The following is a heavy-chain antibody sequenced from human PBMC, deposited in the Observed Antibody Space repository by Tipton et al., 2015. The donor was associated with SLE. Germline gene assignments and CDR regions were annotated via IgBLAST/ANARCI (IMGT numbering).Heavy chain of an antibody. CDR2: IKWNGGST. CDR1: GFTFEDYG. D-gene: IGHD1-1*01. Sequence: GSLRLSCAASGFTFEDYGMSWVRQAPGKGLEWVSGIKWNGGSTGYADSVKGRFTISRDNSKNTLYLQMNSLRAEDTAVYYCAREGNWNGEFDYWGQGTLVTVSS. CDR3: AREGNWNGEFDY. J-gene: IGHJ4*02. V-gene: IGHV3-20*04.